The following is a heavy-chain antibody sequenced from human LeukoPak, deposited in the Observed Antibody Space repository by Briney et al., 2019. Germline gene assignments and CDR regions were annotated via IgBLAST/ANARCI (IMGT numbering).Heavy chain of an antibody. D-gene: IGHD1-14*01. CDR2: IYYSGST. CDR1: GGSISSGSYY. V-gene: IGHV4-61*10. Sequence: SQTLSLTCTVSGGSISSGSYYWSWIRQPAGKGLEWIGYIYYSGSTNYNPSLKSRVTISVDTSKNQFSLKLSSVTAADTAVYYCATPPVGTKVKYFQHWGQGTLVTVSS. J-gene: IGHJ1*01. CDR3: ATPPVGTKVKYFQH.